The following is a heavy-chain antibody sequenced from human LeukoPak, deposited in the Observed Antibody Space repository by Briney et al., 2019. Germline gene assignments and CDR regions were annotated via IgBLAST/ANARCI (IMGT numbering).Heavy chain of an antibody. D-gene: IGHD6-13*01. J-gene: IGHJ4*02. Sequence: SETLSLTCTVSGGSISSYYWSWIRQPPGKGLEWIGYIYYSGSTNYSPSLKSRVTISVDTSKNQFSLKPSSVTAADTAVYYCARAPGAYSSSWEFDYWGQGTLVTVSS. CDR2: IYYSGST. CDR1: GGSISSYY. V-gene: IGHV4-59*01. CDR3: ARAPGAYSSSWEFDY.